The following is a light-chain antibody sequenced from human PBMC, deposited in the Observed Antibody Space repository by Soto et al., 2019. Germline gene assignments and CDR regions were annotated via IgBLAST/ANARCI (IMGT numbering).Light chain of an antibody. J-gene: IGLJ1*01. CDR3: AAWDGSLNDYV. CDR2: SSD. V-gene: IGLV1-44*01. Sequence: QSALTQPPSASGTPGQRGTISCSGSSSKIGSSTVNWYQQVPGTAPNLLIHSSDQRPSGVPGRFSGSKSGTSASLAITGLQSDDEADYYCAAWDGSLNDYVFGTGTKVTVL. CDR1: SSKIGSST.